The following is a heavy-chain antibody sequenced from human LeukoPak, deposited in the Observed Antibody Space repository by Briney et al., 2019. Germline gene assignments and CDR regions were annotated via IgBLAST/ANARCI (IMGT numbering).Heavy chain of an antibody. CDR2: ISAYNGNT. D-gene: IGHD3-9*01. J-gene: IGHJ5*02. V-gene: IGHV1-18*01. CDR1: GYTFTSYG. CDR3: ARSNYYDILTGLSRFDP. Sequence: GASVKVSCKASGYTFTSYGISWVRQAPGQGLEWMGWISAYNGNTNYAQKPQGRVTMTTDTSTSTAYMELRSLRSDDTAVYYCARSNYYDILTGLSRFDPWGQGTLVTVSS.